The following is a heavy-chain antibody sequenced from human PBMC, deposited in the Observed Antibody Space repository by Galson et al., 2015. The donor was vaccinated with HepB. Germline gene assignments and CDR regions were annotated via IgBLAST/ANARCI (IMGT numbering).Heavy chain of an antibody. V-gene: IGHV3-30*18. CDR1: GFTFSDHY. CDR3: AKAGDGDYGYYYYGMDV. Sequence: SLRLSCAASGFTFSDHYMDWVRQAPGKGLEWVAVIWYDGSNKYYADSVKGRFTISRDNSKNTLYLQMNSLRAEDTAVYYCAKAGDGDYGYYYYGMDVWGQGTTVTVSS. CDR2: IWYDGSNK. J-gene: IGHJ6*02. D-gene: IGHD4-17*01.